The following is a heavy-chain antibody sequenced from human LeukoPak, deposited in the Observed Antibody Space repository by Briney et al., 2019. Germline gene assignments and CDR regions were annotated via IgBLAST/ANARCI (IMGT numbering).Heavy chain of an antibody. CDR2: LYASGTI. J-gene: IGHJ4*02. D-gene: IGHD2-2*01. CDR1: GFTVSDNY. CDR3: AKDPWLGYCDSTACYGGHYFDN. V-gene: IGHV3-66*03. Sequence: GGSLRLSCTASGFTVSDNYMNWVRQAPGKGLEWVSVLYASGTIYYVDFVKGRFTISRENSKNSLYLQMNSLGAEDTAVYFCAKDPWLGYCDSTACYGGHYFDNWGQGTLVTVSS.